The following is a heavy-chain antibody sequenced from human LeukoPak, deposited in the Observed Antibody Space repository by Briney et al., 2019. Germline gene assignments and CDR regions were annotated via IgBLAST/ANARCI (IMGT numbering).Heavy chain of an antibody. CDR2: IYYSGST. J-gene: IGHJ4*02. V-gene: IGHV4-31*03. D-gene: IGHD7-27*01. CDR1: GGSISSGVCY. CDR3: AREINWGSQRGFHC. Sequence: SQTLSVTCSVSGGSISSGVCYWSWSRQHPGKGLEWIGYIYYSGSTYYNPSLKSRVTISGDTSMNQFSLMLSSVTAADTAVYYCAREINWGSQRGFHCWGEASLLSVSS.